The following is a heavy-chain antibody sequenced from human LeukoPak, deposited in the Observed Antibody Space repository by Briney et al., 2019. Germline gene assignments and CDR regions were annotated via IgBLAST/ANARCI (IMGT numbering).Heavy chain of an antibody. Sequence: SQTLSLTCDVSGDSVSSQNGAWNWVRQSPSRGLEWLGRTYYRSKWYVDYAESMEGRISISQDTSKNQYSPHLNSVTPEDTAVYYCARDLGYTGWHTFDYWGQGTLVTVSS. CDR3: ARDLGYTGWHTFDY. J-gene: IGHJ4*02. D-gene: IGHD6-19*01. V-gene: IGHV6-1*01. CDR2: TYYRSKWYV. CDR1: GDSVSSQNGA.